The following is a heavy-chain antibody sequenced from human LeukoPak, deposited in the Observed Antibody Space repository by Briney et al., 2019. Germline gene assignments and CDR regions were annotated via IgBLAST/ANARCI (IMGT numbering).Heavy chain of an antibody. J-gene: IGHJ4*02. CDR2: IYYSGGT. D-gene: IGHD6-19*01. V-gene: IGHV4-59*08. CDR3: VKSGGYGLIDY. CDR1: GGSISSYY. Sequence: SETLSLTRTVSGGSISSYYWSWIRQPPGKGLEWIGYIYYSGGTNYNPSLKSRVTISIDMSKNQFSLRLSSVTAADTAMYYCVKSGGYGLIDYWGQGTLVTVSS.